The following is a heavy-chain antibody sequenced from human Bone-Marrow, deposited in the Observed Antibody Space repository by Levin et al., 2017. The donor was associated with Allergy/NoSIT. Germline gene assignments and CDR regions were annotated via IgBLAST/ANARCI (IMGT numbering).Heavy chain of an antibody. J-gene: IGHJ4*02. CDR2: IRSKTEGGTT. CDR3: ARKTGYNNGWVAY. Sequence: GGSLRLSCVASGFTFGDYGMAWFRQGTGKGLEWVGFIRSKTEGGTTEYAASIRGRFTISRDDSKSIAYLQMNGLKSEDTGLYYCARKTGYNNGWVAYWGQGTLVTVSS. V-gene: IGHV3-49*03. D-gene: IGHD6-19*01. CDR1: GFTFGDYG.